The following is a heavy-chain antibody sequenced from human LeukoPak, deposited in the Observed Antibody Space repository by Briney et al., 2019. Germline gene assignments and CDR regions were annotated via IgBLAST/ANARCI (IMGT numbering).Heavy chain of an antibody. CDR2: INHSGST. CDR1: GESFSGYY. D-gene: IGHD6-6*01. Sequence: SETLSLTCAVYGESFSGYYWSWIRQPPGKGLEWIGEINHSGSTNYNPSLKSRVTISVDTSKNQFSLKLSSVTAADTAVYYCARGLYVLKNRQLVGEGWFDPWGQGTLVTVSS. V-gene: IGHV4-34*01. J-gene: IGHJ5*02. CDR3: ARGLYVLKNRQLVGEGWFDP.